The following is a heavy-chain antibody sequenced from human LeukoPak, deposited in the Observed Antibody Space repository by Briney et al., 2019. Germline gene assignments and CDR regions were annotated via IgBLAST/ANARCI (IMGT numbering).Heavy chain of an antibody. V-gene: IGHV3-64D*06. D-gene: IGHD1-14*01. CDR2: IEGAGKST. CDR1: GFTFSSYA. CDR3: VKAYFTNRREPFDY. Sequence: GGSLRLSCSASGFTFSSYALHWVRQAPGKGLEYLSAIEGAGKSTHYADSVKGRFTISRDNSKNTLYLQMSSLRPEDTAVYYCVKAYFTNRREPFDYWGRGTLVTVSS. J-gene: IGHJ4*02.